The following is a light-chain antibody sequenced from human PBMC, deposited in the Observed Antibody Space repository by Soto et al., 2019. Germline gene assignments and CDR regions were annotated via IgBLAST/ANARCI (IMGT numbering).Light chain of an antibody. J-gene: IGKJ2*01. V-gene: IGKV1-9*01. CDR2: GAS. CDR3: QQLNSYRYT. Sequence: DIQLTQSPSFLSASVGDRVTIACRASQGISNYLAWYQQKPGKAPKLLIYGASTLQSGVPPRFRGSGSGTEFTLTISRLQPEDFATYYCQQLNSYRYTFGQGTKLELK. CDR1: QGISNY.